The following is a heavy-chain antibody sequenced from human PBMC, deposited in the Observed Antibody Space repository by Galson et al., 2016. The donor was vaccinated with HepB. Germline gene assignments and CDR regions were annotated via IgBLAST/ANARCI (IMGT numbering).Heavy chain of an antibody. Sequence: SCKASGGTFSNHVISWVRQAPGQGLEWMGGIIPFFGTANYAQKFQGRVTITADESTTTSYMEVSSLTSEDTAVYYCAREGQKVGTEHILDAFEIWGQGTLLTVSS. CDR1: GGTFSNHV. V-gene: IGHV1-69*01. J-gene: IGHJ3*02. CDR2: IIPFFGTA. CDR3: AREGQKVGTEHILDAFEI. D-gene: IGHD1/OR15-1a*01.